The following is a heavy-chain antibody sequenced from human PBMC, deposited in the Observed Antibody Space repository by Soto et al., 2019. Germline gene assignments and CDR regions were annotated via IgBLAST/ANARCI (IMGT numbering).Heavy chain of an antibody. V-gene: IGHV1-2*02. D-gene: IGHD2-2*01. J-gene: IGHJ6*02. Sequence: GASVKVSCKASGYTFTGYYMHWVRQAPGQGLEWMGWINPNSGGTNYAQKFQGRVAMTRDTSISTAYMELSRLGSDDTAVYYCAREYNQLLVMGPSEGYYYGMDVWGQGTTVTVSS. CDR2: INPNSGGT. CDR3: AREYNQLLVMGPSEGYYYGMDV. CDR1: GYTFTGYY.